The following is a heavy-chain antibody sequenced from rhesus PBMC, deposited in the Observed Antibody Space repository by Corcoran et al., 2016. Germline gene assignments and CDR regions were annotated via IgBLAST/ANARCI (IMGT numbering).Heavy chain of an antibody. J-gene: IGHJ4*01. CDR2: IRSGGST. Sequence: QVQLQQWGEGLVKPSETLSLTCAVYGGSVSGSWWGWIRKPTGKGLEGIGRIRSGGSTNYSPSLKSRFTISIDTSKNQFSLKVSSVTAADTAVYYCASTLNYYSSGYSHWGQGVLVTVSS. V-gene: IGHV4-160*01. CDR1: GGSVSGSW. CDR3: ASTLNYYSSGYSH. D-gene: IGHD3-16*01.